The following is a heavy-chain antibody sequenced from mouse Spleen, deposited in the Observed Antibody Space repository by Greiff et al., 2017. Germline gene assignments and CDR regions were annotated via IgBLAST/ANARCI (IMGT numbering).Heavy chain of an antibody. CDR2: INPSTGGT. CDR1: GYSFTGYY. CDR3: AGGGNPFAY. Sequence: VQLQQSGPELVKPGASVKISCKASGYSFTGYYMNWVKQSPEKSLEWIGEINPSTGGTTYNQKFKAKATLTVDKSSSTAYMQLKSLTSEDSAVYYCAGGGNPFAYWGQGTLVTVSA. D-gene: IGHD2-1*01. J-gene: IGHJ3*01. V-gene: IGHV1-42*01.